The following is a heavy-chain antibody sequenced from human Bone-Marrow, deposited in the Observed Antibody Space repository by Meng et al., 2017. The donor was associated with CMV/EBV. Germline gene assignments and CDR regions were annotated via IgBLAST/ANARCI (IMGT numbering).Heavy chain of an antibody. D-gene: IGHD3/OR15-3a*01. J-gene: IGHJ3*02. V-gene: IGHV1-69*05. CDR2: IIPIFGTA. CDR1: GGTFSSYV. CDR3: ARGHDFEQSWEQGYDI. Sequence: SVKVSCKASGGTFSSYVISWVRQAPGQGLEWMGGIIPIFGTANYAQKFQGRVTITTDESTSTAYMELSSLRSEDTAVYYCARGHDFEQSWEQGYDIWGQGTMVTVAS.